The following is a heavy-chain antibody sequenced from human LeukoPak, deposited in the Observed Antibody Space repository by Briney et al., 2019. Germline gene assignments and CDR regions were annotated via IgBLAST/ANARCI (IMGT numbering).Heavy chain of an antibody. J-gene: IGHJ4*02. Sequence: PSETLSLTCAVSGGSISSNNWWGWVRQPPGKGLEWIGEIYHSGSPNYSPSLKCRVTISVDKSRNHFSLNLSSVTAADTAVYYCARVNINNWHSCDYWGQGTLVTASS. CDR3: ARVNINNWHSCDY. CDR1: GGSISSNNW. CDR2: IYHSGSP. V-gene: IGHV4-4*02. D-gene: IGHD1-1*01.